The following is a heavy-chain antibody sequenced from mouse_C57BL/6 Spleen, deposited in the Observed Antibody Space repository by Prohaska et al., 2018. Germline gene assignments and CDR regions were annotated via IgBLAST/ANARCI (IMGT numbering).Heavy chain of an antibody. V-gene: IGHV6-6*01. Sequence: EVKLEESGGGLVQPGGSMKLSCAASGFTFSDAWMDWVRQSPEKGLEWVAEIRNKANNHATYYAESVKGRFTISRDDSKSSVYLQMNSIRAEYTGIYYCTDGSPYAMDYWVQGTSVTVSS. CDR1: GFTFSDAW. J-gene: IGHJ4*01. D-gene: IGHD1-1*01. CDR2: IRNKANNHAT. CDR3: TDGSPYAMDY.